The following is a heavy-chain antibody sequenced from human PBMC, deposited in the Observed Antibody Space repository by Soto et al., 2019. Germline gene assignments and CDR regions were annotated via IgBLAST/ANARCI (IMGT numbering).Heavy chain of an antibody. CDR2: IYHSGST. Sequence: PSETLSLTCAVSGGSISSSNWWSWVRQPPGKGLEWIGEIYHSGSTNYNPSLKSRVTISVDKSKNQFSLKLSSVTAADTAVYYCARVGHYDILTGYYLRWFDPWGQGTLVTVSS. V-gene: IGHV4-4*02. CDR3: ARVGHYDILTGYYLRWFDP. D-gene: IGHD3-9*01. J-gene: IGHJ5*02. CDR1: GGSISSSNW.